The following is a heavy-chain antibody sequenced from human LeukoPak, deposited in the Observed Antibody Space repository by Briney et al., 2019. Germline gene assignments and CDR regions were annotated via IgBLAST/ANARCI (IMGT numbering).Heavy chain of an antibody. CDR1: EFSLRSYS. CDR2: INSGSSTI. V-gene: IGHV3-48*01. Sequence: GGSLRLSCGASEFSLRSYSMDWIRQAPGKGLEWVSHINSGSSTIYYADSVKGRFTISRDNAGNSLYLHMNSLRAEDTAVYYCARVLLERPGIDSFDMWGQGTMVTVSS. J-gene: IGHJ3*02. D-gene: IGHD1-1*01. CDR3: ARVLLERPGIDSFDM.